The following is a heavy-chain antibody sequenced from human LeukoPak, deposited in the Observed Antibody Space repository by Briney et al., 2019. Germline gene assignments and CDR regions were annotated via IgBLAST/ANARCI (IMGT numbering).Heavy chain of an antibody. CDR1: GYTFTSYY. J-gene: IGHJ4*02. V-gene: IGHV1-46*01. CDR2: INPSGGST. CDR3: ARDLTLPGYYDSSGFFDY. D-gene: IGHD3-22*01. Sequence: APVKVSCKASGYTFTSYYMHWVRQAPGQGLEWMGIINPSGGSTSYAQKFQGRVTMTRDMSTSTVYMELSSLRSEDTAVYYCARDLTLPGYYDSSGFFDYWGQGTLVTVSS.